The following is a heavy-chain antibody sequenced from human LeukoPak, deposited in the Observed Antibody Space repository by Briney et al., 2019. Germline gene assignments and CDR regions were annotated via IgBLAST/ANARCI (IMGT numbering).Heavy chain of an antibody. CDR2: INSDGSST. V-gene: IGHV3-74*01. Sequence: PGGSLRLSCAASGFTFSSYWMHWVRQAPGKGLVWVSRINSDGSSTSYADSVKGRFTISRDNAKNTLYLQMDSLRAGDTAMYYCARGTGSYYSLGYWGQGTLVTVSS. CDR1: GFTFSSYW. D-gene: IGHD1-26*01. J-gene: IGHJ4*02. CDR3: ARGTGSYYSLGY.